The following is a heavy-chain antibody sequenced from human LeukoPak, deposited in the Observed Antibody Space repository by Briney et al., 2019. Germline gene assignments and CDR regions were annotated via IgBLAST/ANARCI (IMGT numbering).Heavy chain of an antibody. J-gene: IGHJ4*02. D-gene: IGHD6-19*01. Sequence: PSETLSLTCTASGDTISRGNYYWSCIRQPAGMELESIVRVFTSSSTDSNSSLRSLATFSLDTSKTQYSLNLNSVTAANTVDYYWARAGALKYGSGWTTFDCWAREPWSPSPQ. CDR3: ARAGALKYGSGWTTFDC. V-gene: IGHV4-61*02. CDR2: VFTSSST. CDR1: GDTISRGNYY.